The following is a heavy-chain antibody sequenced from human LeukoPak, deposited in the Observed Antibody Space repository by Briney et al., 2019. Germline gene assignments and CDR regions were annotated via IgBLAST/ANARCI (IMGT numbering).Heavy chain of an antibody. V-gene: IGHV4-61*08. D-gene: IGHD6-6*01. CDR1: GGSISSGGYY. J-gene: IGHJ5*02. CDR2: IYYSGST. Sequence: SETLSLTCTVSGGSISSGGYYWSWIRQPPGKGLEWIGYIYYSGSTNYNPSLKSRVTISVDTSKNQFSLKLSSVTAADTAVYYCARSQSSSSADWFDPWGQGTLVTVSS. CDR3: ARSQSSSSADWFDP.